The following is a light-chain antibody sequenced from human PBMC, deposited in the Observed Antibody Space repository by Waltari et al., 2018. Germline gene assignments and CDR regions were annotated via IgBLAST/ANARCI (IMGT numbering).Light chain of an antibody. V-gene: IGLV2-8*01. CDR2: EVS. CDR1: SSDVGSYNS. CDR3: SSYAGSYNWV. Sequence: QSALTQPPSASGSPGQSVTVSCPRTSSDVGSYNSVSLYQHHPGKAPKLMIYEVSERPSGVPDRFSGSKSGNTASLTVSGLQAEDEADYHCSSYAGSYNWVFGGGTKLTVL. J-gene: IGLJ3*02.